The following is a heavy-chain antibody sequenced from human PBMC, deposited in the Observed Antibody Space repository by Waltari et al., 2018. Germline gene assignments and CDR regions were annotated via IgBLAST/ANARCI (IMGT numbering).Heavy chain of an antibody. V-gene: IGHV3-23*01. CDR1: GFTFSAYV. D-gene: IGHD4-17*01. J-gene: IGHJ4*02. CDR3: AKDDYGGNSGFNY. Sequence: EVQVLESGGGLAQPGGSLRLSCAASGFTFSAYVMSWVRQAPGKGLQWVSSISGTGGTTYYADSVKGRFTISRDNSKNTLYLQMNSLRVVDTAVYYCAKDDYGGNSGFNYWGQGTLVTVSS. CDR2: ISGTGGTT.